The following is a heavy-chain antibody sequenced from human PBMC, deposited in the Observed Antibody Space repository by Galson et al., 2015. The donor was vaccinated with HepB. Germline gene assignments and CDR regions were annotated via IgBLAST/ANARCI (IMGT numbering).Heavy chain of an antibody. CDR2: INHSGST. V-gene: IGHV4-34*01. Sequence: ETLSLTCAVYGGSFSGYYWSWIRQPPGKGLEWIGEINHSGSTNYNPSLKSRVTISVDTSKNQFSLKLSSVTAADTAVYYCARGNSLYYYYYYGMDVWGQGTTVTVSS. CDR3: ARGNSLYYYYYYGMDV. CDR1: GGSFSGYY. J-gene: IGHJ6*02. D-gene: IGHD4-23*01.